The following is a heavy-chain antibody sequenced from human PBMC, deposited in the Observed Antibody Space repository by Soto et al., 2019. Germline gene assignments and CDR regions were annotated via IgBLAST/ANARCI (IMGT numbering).Heavy chain of an antibody. CDR2: IYYTGST. J-gene: IGHJ4*02. D-gene: IGHD1-26*01. V-gene: IGHV4-39*01. Sequence: QLQLQEAGPGLVKPSETLSLTCSVSGGSVSSSSYYWGWVRPPPGKGLEWIGTIYYTGSTSYSPSLKSRVTISVDTSKTQFSLNLNSVTAADTAVYYCAGRRAGDYYFDYWGQGTLVTVSS. CDR1: GGSVSSSSYY. CDR3: AGRRAGDYYFDY.